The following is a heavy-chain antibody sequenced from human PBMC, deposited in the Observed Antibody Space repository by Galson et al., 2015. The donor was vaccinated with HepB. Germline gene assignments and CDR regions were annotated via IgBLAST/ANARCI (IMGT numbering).Heavy chain of an antibody. CDR2: ISAGGGST. Sequence: SLRLSCAGSGFTFRNYAMSWVRQAPGKGLEWVSVISAGGGSTYYADSVKGRFTISRDNSKNTLYLQMNSLRAEDTAVYYCAKEIITAGKYCSSTSCPVSRDAEYFHHWGQGTLLTVSS. CDR1: GFTFRNYA. J-gene: IGHJ1*01. CDR3: AKEIITAGKYCSSTSCPVSRDAEYFHH. D-gene: IGHD2-2*01. V-gene: IGHV3-23*01.